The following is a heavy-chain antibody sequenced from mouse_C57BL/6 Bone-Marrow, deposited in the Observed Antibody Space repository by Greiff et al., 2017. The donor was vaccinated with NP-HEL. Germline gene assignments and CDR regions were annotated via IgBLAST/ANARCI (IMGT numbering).Heavy chain of an antibody. CDR2: IDPENGDT. CDR1: GFNIKDDY. J-gene: IGHJ2*01. CDR3: TLYGYYFDY. D-gene: IGHD1-1*01. V-gene: IGHV14-4*01. Sequence: EVKVVESGAELVRPGASVKLSCTASGFNIKDDYMHWVKQRPEQGLEWIGWIDPENGDTEYASKFQGKATITADTSSNTAYLQLSSLTSEDTAVYYCTLYGYYFDYWGQGTTLTVSS.